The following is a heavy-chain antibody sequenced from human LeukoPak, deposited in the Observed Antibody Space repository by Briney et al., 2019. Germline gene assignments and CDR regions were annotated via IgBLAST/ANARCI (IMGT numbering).Heavy chain of an antibody. CDR3: ARGRRSAISLRGAQGYYYYMDV. CDR1: AGSFSGYY. V-gene: IGHV4-34*01. Sequence: PSETLSLTCAVYAGSFSGYYWSWIRQPPGKGLEWIGEINHSGSTNYNPSLKSRVTISVDTSKNQFSLKLSSVTAADTAVYYCARGRRSAISLRGAQGYYYYMDVWGKGTTVTVSS. CDR2: INHSGST. J-gene: IGHJ6*03. D-gene: IGHD2-2*02.